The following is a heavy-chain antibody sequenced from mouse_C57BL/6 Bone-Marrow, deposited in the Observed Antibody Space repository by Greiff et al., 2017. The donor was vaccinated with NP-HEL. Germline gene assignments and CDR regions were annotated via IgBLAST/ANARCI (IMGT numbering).Heavy chain of an antibody. V-gene: IGHV1-15*01. CDR2: IDPGTGGT. CDR1: GYTFTDYE. D-gene: IGHD2-3*01. CDR3: TGYYLAY. J-gene: IGHJ3*01. Sequence: QVQLKESGAELVRPGASVTLSCKASGYTFTDYEMHWVKQTPVHGLEWIGAIDPGTGGTAYNQKFKGKAILTADKSSSTAYMELRSLTSEDSAVYYCTGYYLAYWGQGTLVTVSA.